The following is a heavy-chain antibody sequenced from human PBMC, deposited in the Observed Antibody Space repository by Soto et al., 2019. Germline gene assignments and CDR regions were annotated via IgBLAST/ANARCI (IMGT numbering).Heavy chain of an antibody. CDR3: ARGAAAAVYFDY. V-gene: IGHV3-21*01. Sequence: PGGSLRLSCAASGVTFSSYSMNWVRQAPGKGLEWVSSISSSSSYIYYADSVKGRFTISRDNAKNSLYLQMNSLRAEDTAVYYCARGAAAAVYFDYWGQGTLVTVSS. CDR2: ISSSSSYI. D-gene: IGHD6-13*01. CDR1: GVTFSSYS. J-gene: IGHJ4*02.